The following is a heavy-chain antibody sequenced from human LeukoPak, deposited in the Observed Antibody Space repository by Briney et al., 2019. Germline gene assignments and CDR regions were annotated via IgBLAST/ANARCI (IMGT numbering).Heavy chain of an antibody. CDR1: GESISGFY. CDR2: IYYSGST. D-gene: IGHD3-3*01. J-gene: IGHJ4*02. V-gene: IGHV4-59*12. Sequence: SETLSLTCTVSGESISGFYWTWIRQPPGKGLEWIGYIYYSGSTNYNPSLKSRVTISVDKSKNQFSLKLSSVTAADTAVYYCARVVLRFLSNWGQGTLVTVSS. CDR3: ARVVLRFLSN.